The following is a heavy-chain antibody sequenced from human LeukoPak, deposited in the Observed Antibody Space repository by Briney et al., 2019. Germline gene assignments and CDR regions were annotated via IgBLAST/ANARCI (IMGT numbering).Heavy chain of an antibody. Sequence: GGSLRLSCAASGFTFSSYWMSWVRQAPGKGLEWVANIKQDGSEKYYVDSVKGRFTISRDNAKNSLYLQKNSRRAEDTAVYYCARESEYGSGSYYTGDSFDYWGQGTLVTVSS. V-gene: IGHV3-7*01. CDR3: ARESEYGSGSYYTGDSFDY. J-gene: IGHJ4*02. CDR2: IKQDGSEK. D-gene: IGHD3-10*01. CDR1: GFTFSSYW.